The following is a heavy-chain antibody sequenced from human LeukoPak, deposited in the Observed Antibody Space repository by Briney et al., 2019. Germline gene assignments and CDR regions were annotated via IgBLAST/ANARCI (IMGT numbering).Heavy chain of an antibody. J-gene: IGHJ6*02. CDR1: GGSFSGYY. V-gene: IGHV4-34*01. D-gene: IGHD3-10*01. Sequence: SETLSLTCAVYGGSFSGYYWSWIRQPPGKGLEWIGEINHCGSTNYNPSLKSRVTISVDTSKNQFSLKLSSVTAADTAVYYCAHLMVRGDFYYYYGMDVWGQGTTVTVSS. CDR2: INHCGST. CDR3: AHLMVRGDFYYYYGMDV.